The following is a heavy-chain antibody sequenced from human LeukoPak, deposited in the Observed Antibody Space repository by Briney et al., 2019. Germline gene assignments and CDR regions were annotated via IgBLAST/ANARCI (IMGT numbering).Heavy chain of an antibody. CDR2: IIPIFGTA. Sequence: SVKVSCKASGYTFTSYYMHWVRQAPGQGLEWMGGIIPIFGTANYAQKFQGRVTITADESTSTAYMELSSLRSEDTAVYYCARDEYSYYGMDVWGQGTTVTVSS. CDR3: ARDEYSYYGMDV. CDR1: GYTFTSYY. V-gene: IGHV1-69*13. D-gene: IGHD2/OR15-2a*01. J-gene: IGHJ6*02.